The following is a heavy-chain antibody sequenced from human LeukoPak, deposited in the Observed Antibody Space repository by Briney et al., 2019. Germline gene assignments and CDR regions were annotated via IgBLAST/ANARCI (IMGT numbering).Heavy chain of an antibody. CDR2: INHSGST. Sequence: PSETLSLTCAVYGGSFSGYYWSWIRQPPGKGLEWIGEINHSGSTNYNPSLKSRVTISVDTSKNQFSQKLSSVTAADTAVYYCARGQYYVRRYYFDYWGQGTLVTVSS. D-gene: IGHD3-16*01. J-gene: IGHJ4*02. CDR1: GGSFSGYY. CDR3: ARGQYYVRRYYFDY. V-gene: IGHV4-34*01.